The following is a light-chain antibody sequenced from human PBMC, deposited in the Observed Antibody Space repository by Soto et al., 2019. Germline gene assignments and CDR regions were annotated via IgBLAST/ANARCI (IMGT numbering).Light chain of an antibody. J-gene: IGLJ3*02. CDR2: GNS. CDR3: QSYDSSLSAVV. Sequence: QSVLTQPPSVSGATGQRVTISCTGSSSNIGADYDVHWYQQLPGTAPKLLIYGNSNRPSGVPDRFSGSKSGTSASLAITGLQAEDEADYYCQSYDSSLSAVVFGGGTKVTVL. CDR1: SSNIGADYD. V-gene: IGLV1-40*01.